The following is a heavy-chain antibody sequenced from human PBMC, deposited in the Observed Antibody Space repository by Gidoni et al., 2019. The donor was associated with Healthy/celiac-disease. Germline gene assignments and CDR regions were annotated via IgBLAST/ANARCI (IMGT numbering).Heavy chain of an antibody. D-gene: IGHD1-26*01. CDR1: GFTFSSYA. V-gene: IGHV3-30-3*01. J-gene: IGHJ6*03. CDR3: ARDGGVWEPPYYYYYMDV. CDR2: ISYDGSNK. Sequence: QVQLVESGGGVVQPGRSLRLSCAASGFTFSSYALHWVRQAPGKGLEWVAVISYDGSNKYYADSVKGRFTISRDNSKNTLYLQMNSLRAEDTAVYYCARDGGVWEPPYYYYYMDVWGKGTTVTVSS.